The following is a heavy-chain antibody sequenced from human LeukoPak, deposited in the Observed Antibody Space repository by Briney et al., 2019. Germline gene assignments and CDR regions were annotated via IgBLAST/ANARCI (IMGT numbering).Heavy chain of an antibody. Sequence: GGSLRLSCAASGSTFSSYGMHWVRRAPGKGLEWVSSISSSSSYIYYADSVKGRFTISRDNAKNSLYLQMNSLRAEDTAVYYCASNQLRYFDWPNYWGQGTLVTVSS. CDR1: GSTFSSYG. J-gene: IGHJ4*02. V-gene: IGHV3-21*01. CDR2: ISSSSSYI. CDR3: ASNQLRYFDWPNY. D-gene: IGHD3-9*01.